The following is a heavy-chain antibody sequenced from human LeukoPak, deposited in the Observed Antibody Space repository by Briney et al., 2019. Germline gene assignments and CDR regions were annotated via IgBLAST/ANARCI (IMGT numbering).Heavy chain of an antibody. CDR2: INPNSGGT. J-gene: IGHJ6*03. CDR1: GYTFTGYY. CDR3: ARDKWRVVPAVYYYYYYMDV. Sequence: GASVKVSCKAPGYTFTGYYMHWVRQAPGQGLEWMGWINPNSGGTNYAQKFQGRVTMTRDTSISTAYMELSRLRSDDTAVYYCARDKWRVVPAVYYYYYYMDVWGKGTTVTVSS. V-gene: IGHV1-2*02. D-gene: IGHD2-2*01.